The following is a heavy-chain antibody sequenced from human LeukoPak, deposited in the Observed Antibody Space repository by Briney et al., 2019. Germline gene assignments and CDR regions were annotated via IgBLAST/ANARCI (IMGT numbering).Heavy chain of an antibody. V-gene: IGHV3-33*01. J-gene: IGHJ4*01. Sequence: GGSLRLSCAASGFKFNGYGMHWVRQAPGKGLEWVAVIWSDGSRKYYADSVKGRFTISRDNSKNTLYLQMSGLSADDTAVYYCARALYSGAWYGHDYWGQEPWSPSPQ. CDR3: ARALYSGAWYGHDY. CDR2: IWSDGSRK. CDR1: GFKFNGYG. D-gene: IGHD6-19*01.